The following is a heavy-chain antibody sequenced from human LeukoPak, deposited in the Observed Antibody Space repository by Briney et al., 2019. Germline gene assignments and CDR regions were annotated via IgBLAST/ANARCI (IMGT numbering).Heavy chain of an antibody. Sequence: PSETLSLTCTVSGGSISSYYWSWLRQPPGKGLEWIGYIYYSGSTNYNPSLKSRVTISVDTSKNQFSLKLSSVTAADTAVYYCARDDCSSTSCYFRWFDPWGQGTLVTVSS. V-gene: IGHV4-59*01. J-gene: IGHJ5*02. CDR3: ARDDCSSTSCYFRWFDP. CDR1: GGSISSYY. D-gene: IGHD2-2*01. CDR2: IYYSGST.